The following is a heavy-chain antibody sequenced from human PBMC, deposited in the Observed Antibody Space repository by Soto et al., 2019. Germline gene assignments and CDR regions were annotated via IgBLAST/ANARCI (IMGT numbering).Heavy chain of an antibody. D-gene: IGHD2-8*01. Sequence: QVQLVESGGGVVQPGRSLRLTCAASGFTFSNYAMHWVRQTPGKGLEWLTFMSYDGTSSDYADSVKGRFTISRDNANNTLYLQMNSLRPEDTALYYCARVEWYDGPVIDYWGQGTLVTVSS. J-gene: IGHJ4*02. CDR2: MSYDGTSS. CDR3: ARVEWYDGPVIDY. CDR1: GFTFSNYA. V-gene: IGHV3-30-3*01.